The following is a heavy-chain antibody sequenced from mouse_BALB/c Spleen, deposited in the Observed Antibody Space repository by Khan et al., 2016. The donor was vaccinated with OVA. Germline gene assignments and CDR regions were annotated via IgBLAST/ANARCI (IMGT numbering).Heavy chain of an antibody. CDR2: ISYSGST. Sequence: EVELVESGPGLVKPSQSLSLTCTVTGYSITSDYAWNWIRQFPGNKLEWMGYISYSGSTNYNPSLKSRISITRETSKNQFFLQLNSVTTEDTATYYCAMDGSRDNYAMDYWGQGTSVTVSS. D-gene: IGHD2-3*01. CDR3: AMDGSRDNYAMDY. CDR1: GYSITSDYA. J-gene: IGHJ4*01. V-gene: IGHV3-2*02.